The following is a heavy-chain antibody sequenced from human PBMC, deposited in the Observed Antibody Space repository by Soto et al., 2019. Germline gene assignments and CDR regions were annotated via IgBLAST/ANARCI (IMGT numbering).Heavy chain of an antibody. CDR2: ISYDGSNK. V-gene: IGHV3-30-3*01. CDR1: GFTFSSYA. CDR3: ARDNGGPYYYYYGMDV. J-gene: IGHJ6*02. Sequence: QVQLVESGGGVVQPGRSLRLSCAASGFTFSSYAMHWVRQAPGKGLEWVAVISYDGSNKYYADSVKGRFTISRDNSKNTLYLQMNSLRAEDTAVYYCARDNGGPYYYYYGMDVWGQGTTVTVSS. D-gene: IGHD2-8*01.